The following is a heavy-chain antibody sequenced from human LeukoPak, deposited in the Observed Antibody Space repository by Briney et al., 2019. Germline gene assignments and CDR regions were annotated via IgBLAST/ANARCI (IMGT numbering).Heavy chain of an antibody. CDR1: GFTFSSYA. D-gene: IGHD3-22*01. CDR3: AKMGDSSGYYYGQSNY. V-gene: IGHV3-23*01. Sequence: GGSLRLSCAASGFTFSSYAMSWVRQAPGKGLEWVSAISGSGGSTYYADSVKGRFTISRDNSKNTLYLQMNSLRAEDTAVYYCAKMGDSSGYYYGQSNYWGQGTLVTVSS. J-gene: IGHJ4*02. CDR2: ISGSGGST.